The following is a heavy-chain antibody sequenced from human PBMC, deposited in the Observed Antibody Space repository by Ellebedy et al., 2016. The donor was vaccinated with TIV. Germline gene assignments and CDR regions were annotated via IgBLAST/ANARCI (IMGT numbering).Heavy chain of an antibody. Sequence: GGSLRLSXAASGFTFSSYSMNWVRQAPGKGLEWVSSISSSSSYIYYADSVKGRFTISRDNAKNTLYLQMNSLRAEDTAVYYCATTTVTTTDFDYWGQGTLVTVSS. CDR2: ISSSSSYI. D-gene: IGHD4-17*01. V-gene: IGHV3-21*01. CDR1: GFTFSSYS. J-gene: IGHJ4*02. CDR3: ATTTVTTTDFDY.